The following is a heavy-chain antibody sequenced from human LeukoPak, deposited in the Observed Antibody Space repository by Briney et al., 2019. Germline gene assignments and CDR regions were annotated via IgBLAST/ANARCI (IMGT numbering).Heavy chain of an antibody. V-gene: IGHV4-59*01. CDR2: IYYSGST. D-gene: IGHD5-24*01. J-gene: IGHJ3*02. CDR1: GGSISYYY. CDR3: ARDRDGFNGGPFDI. Sequence: SETLSLTCTASGGSISYYYWSWIRQPPRKGPEWIGYIYYSGSTNYNPSLKTRVTISVDTSKNQFSLKLSSVTAADTAVYYCARDRDGFNGGPFDIWGQGTMVTVSS.